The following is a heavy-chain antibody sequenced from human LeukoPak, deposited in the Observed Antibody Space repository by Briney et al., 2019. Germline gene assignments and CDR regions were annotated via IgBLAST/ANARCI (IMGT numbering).Heavy chain of an antibody. CDR3: AKGGGFDWLNYYYMDV. V-gene: IGHV3-74*01. D-gene: IGHD3-9*01. Sequence: GGSLRLTCAASGFTFSSYWMHWVRQDPGKGLVWVSHINNDGSITNYADSVKGRFTISRDNAKNTLYLQMNSLRAEDTAVYYCAKGGGFDWLNYYYMDVWGKGTTVIISS. CDR2: INNDGSIT. J-gene: IGHJ6*03. CDR1: GFTFSSYW.